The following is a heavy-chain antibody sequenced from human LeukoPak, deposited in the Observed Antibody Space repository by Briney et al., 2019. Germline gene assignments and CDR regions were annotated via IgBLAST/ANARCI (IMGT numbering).Heavy chain of an antibody. CDR2: IWYDGSNK. CDR3: AREPSTYYYDSSGLGVDY. D-gene: IGHD3-22*01. J-gene: IGHJ4*02. V-gene: IGHV3-33*08. Sequence: PWGSLRLSCAASGFTFSSYGMHWVRQDPGKGLEWVAVIWYDGSNKYYADSVKGRFTISRDNSKNTLYLQMNSLRAEDTAVYYCAREPSTYYYDSSGLGVDYWGQGTLVTVSS. CDR1: GFTFSSYG.